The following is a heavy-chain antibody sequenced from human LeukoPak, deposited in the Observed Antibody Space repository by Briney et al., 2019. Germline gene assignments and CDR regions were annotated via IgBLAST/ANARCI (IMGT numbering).Heavy chain of an antibody. CDR2: IKPDGSEK. D-gene: IGHD1-1*01. J-gene: IGHJ5*02. CDR1: GFVFSASY. Sequence: GGSLRLSCAASGFVFSASYMSWVRKAPGKGLEWVATIKPDGSEKYHVDSVSGRFTISRDNTNESLFLKMNSLRVNDTAVYYCVRGGTYWTVAWGQGTLVNVS. V-gene: IGHV3-7*01. CDR3: VRGGTYWTVA.